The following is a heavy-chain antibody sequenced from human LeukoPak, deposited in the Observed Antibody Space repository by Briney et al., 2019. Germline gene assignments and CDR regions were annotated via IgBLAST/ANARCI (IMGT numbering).Heavy chain of an antibody. V-gene: IGHV5-51*01. D-gene: IGHD5-18*01. CDR2: IYPGDSDT. CDR1: GYSFTSYW. J-gene: IGHJ5*02. CDR3: ARPGSKGGYSYGFKT. Sequence: GESLKISCKGSGYSFTSYWIGWVRQMPGKGLDCMGIIYPGDSDTRYSPSFQGQVTISADKSNSTAYLQWSSLKASDTAMYYCARPGSKGGYSYGFKTWGQGTLVTVSS.